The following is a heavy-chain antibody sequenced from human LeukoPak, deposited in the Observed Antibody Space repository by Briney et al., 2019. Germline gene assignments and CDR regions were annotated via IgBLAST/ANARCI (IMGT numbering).Heavy chain of an antibody. D-gene: IGHD3-22*01. CDR2: IKSKTDGGTT. J-gene: IGHJ4*02. Sequence: KPGGSLRLSCAASGFTFSNAWMSWVRQAPGKGLEWVGRIKSKTDGGTTDYAAPVKGRFTISRDDSKNTLYLQMNSLKTEDTAVYYCTEMGDSSGYYYQPPDYWGQGTLVTVSS. CDR1: GFTFSNAW. CDR3: TEMGDSSGYYYQPPDY. V-gene: IGHV3-15*01.